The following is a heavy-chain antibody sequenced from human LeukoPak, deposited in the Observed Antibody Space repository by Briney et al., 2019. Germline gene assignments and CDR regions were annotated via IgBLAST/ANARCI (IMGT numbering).Heavy chain of an antibody. CDR3: ARVGDYATLPGYYPDD. V-gene: IGHV4-39*01. CDR1: GGSISSSSYY. D-gene: IGHD3-9*01. J-gene: IGHJ4*02. Sequence: SETLSLTCTVSGGSISSSSYYWGWIRQAPGRGLEWIGSIYYTGNTYYNASLKSRAPISVDTSKNQFSLKLSSVIAADTAVYYCARVGDYATLPGYYPDDWDQGTLVTVSS. CDR2: IYYTGNT.